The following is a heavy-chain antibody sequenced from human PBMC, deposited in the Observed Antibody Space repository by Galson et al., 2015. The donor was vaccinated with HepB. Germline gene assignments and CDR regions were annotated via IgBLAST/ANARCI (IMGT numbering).Heavy chain of an antibody. J-gene: IGHJ4*02. CDR1: GGTFSNYG. V-gene: IGHV1-69*10. CDR3: GTLVRGLYSGNDVPFDY. Sequence: SVKVSCQASGGTFSNYGLSWVRQAPGQGLERMGGIIPMFGIAYYAQKFQGRVTITAEKSTSTAYMELSRLRSEDTAVYFCGTLVRGLYSGNDVPFDYWGQGTLVTVSS. D-gene: IGHD1-26*01. CDR2: IIPMFGIA.